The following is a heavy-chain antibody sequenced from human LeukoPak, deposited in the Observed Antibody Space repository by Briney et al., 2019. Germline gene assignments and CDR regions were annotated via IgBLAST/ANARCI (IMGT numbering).Heavy chain of an antibody. J-gene: IGHJ4*02. Sequence: GGSLRLSCAASGFSFSSYGMHWVRQAPGKGLEWVAVIWYDGGSKYYADSVKGRFTISRDNSKNTLDLQMNSLRAEDAAVYYCARDTSTMTQPPKIDYWGQGTLVTVSS. CDR1: GFSFSSYG. CDR3: ARDTSTMTQPPKIDY. D-gene: IGHD3-22*01. V-gene: IGHV3-33*01. CDR2: IWYDGGSK.